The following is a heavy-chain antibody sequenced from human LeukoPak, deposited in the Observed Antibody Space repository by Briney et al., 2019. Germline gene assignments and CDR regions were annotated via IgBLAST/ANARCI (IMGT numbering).Heavy chain of an antibody. CDR3: ARRARENRAYYFDS. D-gene: IGHD2/OR15-2a*01. Sequence: PSETLSLTCTVSGGSISSYYWNWFRQPPGKELEWIGYISYTGITNYKPSLKSRVTISVDTSKNELSLNLSSVTAADTAVYYCARRARENRAYYFDSWGQGTLVTVSS. J-gene: IGHJ4*02. CDR1: GGSISSYY. CDR2: ISYTGIT. V-gene: IGHV4-59*01.